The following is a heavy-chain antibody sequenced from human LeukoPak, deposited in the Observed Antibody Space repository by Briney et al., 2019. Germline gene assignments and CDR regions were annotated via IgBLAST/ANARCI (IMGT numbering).Heavy chain of an antibody. V-gene: IGHV3-9*01. CDR3: AKDRGCTSRSCSLGYYYYGVDV. CDR1: GFTFDNYA. D-gene: IGHD2-2*01. J-gene: IGHJ6*02. Sequence: PGGSLRLSCAASGFTFDNYAMHWVRQAPGKGLEWVSGISWNSGTRGYADSVKGRFTISRDNRKNSLVLQMNSLRGEDTALYYCAKDRGCTSRSCSLGYYYYGVDVWGQGTTVTVSS. CDR2: ISWNSGTR.